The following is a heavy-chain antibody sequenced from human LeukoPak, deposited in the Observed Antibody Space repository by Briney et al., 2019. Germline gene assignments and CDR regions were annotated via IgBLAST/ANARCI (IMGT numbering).Heavy chain of an antibody. D-gene: IGHD3-22*01. J-gene: IGHJ4*02. CDR2: ISSSSSTI. V-gene: IGHV3-48*01. Sequence: GGSLRLSCAASGYTFNIHGMNWVRQAPGKGLEWVSYISSSSSTIYYADSVKGRFTISRDNAKNSLYLQMNSLRAEDTSVYYCARVGHYYYDSSGYKDYWGQGTLVTVSS. CDR1: GYTFNIHG. CDR3: ARVGHYYYDSSGYKDY.